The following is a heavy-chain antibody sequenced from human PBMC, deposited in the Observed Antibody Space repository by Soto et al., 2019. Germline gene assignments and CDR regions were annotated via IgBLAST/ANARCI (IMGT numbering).Heavy chain of an antibody. V-gene: IGHV4-30-2*01. CDR1: GGSITSGNSYS. Sequence: KPSETLSLTCAVSGGSITSGNSYSWGWIRQPPGKGLEWIGSISHTGSTSYNPSLKSRLTMSVDKSKNQFSLRLSSVTAADMAVYYCARAVAPYFGTWFDPWGQGILVTVSS. J-gene: IGHJ5*02. D-gene: IGHD3-10*01. CDR3: ARAVAPYFGTWFDP. CDR2: ISHTGST.